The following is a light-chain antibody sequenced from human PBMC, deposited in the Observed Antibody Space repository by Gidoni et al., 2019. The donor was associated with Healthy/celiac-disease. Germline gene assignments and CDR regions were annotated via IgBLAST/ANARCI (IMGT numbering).Light chain of an antibody. J-gene: IGKJ1*01. CDR3: RQGTHWPPGWT. CDR2: KVS. V-gene: IGKV2-30*01. Sequence: DVVMTQSPLSLPVTLGQPASISCRSSQSLVYSDGNTYLNWFQQRPGQSPRRLIYKVSNRDSGVPDRLSGSGSGTDFTLKISRVEAEDVGVYYCRQGTHWPPGWTFGQGTKVEIK. CDR1: QSLVYSDGNTY.